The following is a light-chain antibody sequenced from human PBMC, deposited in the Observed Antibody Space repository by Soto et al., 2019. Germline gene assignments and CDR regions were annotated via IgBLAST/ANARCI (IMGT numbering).Light chain of an antibody. CDR3: QQIKNDPWT. CDR1: QDIASY. V-gene: IGKV1-9*01. CDR2: AAS. J-gene: IGKJ1*01. Sequence: DIQLTQSPSFLSASVGDRVIITCRASQDIASYLAWYQQKPGKAPKPLIYAASTLQSGVPSRFSGSGSGKEFTLTISSLQPEDFATYYCQQIKNDPWTFGQGTKVEIK.